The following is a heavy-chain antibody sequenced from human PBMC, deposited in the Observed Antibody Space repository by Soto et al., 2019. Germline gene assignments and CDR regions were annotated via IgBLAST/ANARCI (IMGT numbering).Heavy chain of an antibody. Sequence: QVQLVQSGAEVKKPGASVKVSCKASGYTFTSYYMHWVRQAPGQGLEWMGIINPSGGSTSYAQKFQGRVTMTRDTSTSTVYMELSSLRSEDTAVYYCAREKLKNSLRFLEWLSRAYGMDVWGQGTTVTVSS. CDR3: AREKLKNSLRFLEWLSRAYGMDV. V-gene: IGHV1-46*01. J-gene: IGHJ6*02. D-gene: IGHD3-3*01. CDR2: INPSGGST. CDR1: GYTFTSYY.